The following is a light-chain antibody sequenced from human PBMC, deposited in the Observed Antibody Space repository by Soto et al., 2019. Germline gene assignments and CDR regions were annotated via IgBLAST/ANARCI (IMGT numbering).Light chain of an antibody. J-gene: IGKJ5*01. V-gene: IGKV3-11*01. CDR2: DAS. CDR3: NQRQYWPPIT. CDR1: LSVSVY. Sequence: VVLTQSPATLSLSPGERATLSCRTSLSVSVYLDWYQQKPGQAPRLLISDASNKATGIPARFSGSGSGTDFTLPISSLEPEDFAVYYCNQRQYWPPITFGQGTRLEIK.